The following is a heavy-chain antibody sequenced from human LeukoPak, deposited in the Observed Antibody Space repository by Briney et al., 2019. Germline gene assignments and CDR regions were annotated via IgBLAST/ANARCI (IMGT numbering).Heavy chain of an antibody. V-gene: IGHV3-15*01. Sequence: GGSLRLSCAASGFTFSNAWMSWVRQAPGKGLEWVGRIKSKTDGGTTDYAAPVKGRFTISRDDSKNTLYLQMNSLKTEDTAVYYCTTDSQPAAPRDWFDPWGQGTLVTVSS. CDR2: IKSKTDGGTT. CDR3: TTDSQPAAPRDWFDP. J-gene: IGHJ5*02. CDR1: GFTFSNAW. D-gene: IGHD2-2*01.